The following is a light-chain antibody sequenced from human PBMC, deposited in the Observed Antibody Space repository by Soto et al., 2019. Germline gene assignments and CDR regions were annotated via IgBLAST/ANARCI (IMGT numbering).Light chain of an antibody. J-gene: IGLJ1*01. Sequence: QSVLTQPASVSGSLGQSITISCIGTSDNIGSYNLVPWYQHKPGKAPKIIIFEGSKRPSGVSNRFSGSRSGNTASLTISGLHAPDDPDYPSRSFAATGTQYVFGTGTKVTVL. CDR3: RSFAATGTQYV. V-gene: IGLV2-23*01. CDR1: SDNIGSYNL. CDR2: EGS.